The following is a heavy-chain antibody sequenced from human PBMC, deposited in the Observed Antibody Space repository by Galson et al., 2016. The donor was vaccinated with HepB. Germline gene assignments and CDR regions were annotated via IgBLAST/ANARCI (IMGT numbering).Heavy chain of an antibody. V-gene: IGHV3-23*01. CDR2: INRYGATT. CDR3: ARDDYSGGRGSPDY. D-gene: IGHD4/OR15-4a*01. Sequence: SLRLSCAASGFFFSGRAMSWVRQAPGKWLEWVSGINRYGATTGYAASVKGRFTISRDNSNNTLYLQMNSLTTEDTAVYYCARDDYSGGRGSPDYWGQGTLVTVAS. CDR1: GFFFSGRA. J-gene: IGHJ4*02.